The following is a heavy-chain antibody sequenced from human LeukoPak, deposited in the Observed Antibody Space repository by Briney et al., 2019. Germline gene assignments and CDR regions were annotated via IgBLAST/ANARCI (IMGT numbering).Heavy chain of an antibody. Sequence: PSETLSLTCAVSGYSISSGYYWGWIRQPPGKGLEWIGSIYHSGSTYYNPSLKSRVTISVDTSKNQFSLKLSSVTAADTAVYYCASHHLGYCSSTSCYHHYFDYWGQGTLVTVSS. CDR2: IYHSGST. V-gene: IGHV4-38-2*01. J-gene: IGHJ4*02. CDR1: GYSISSGYY. D-gene: IGHD2-2*01. CDR3: ASHHLGYCSSTSCYHHYFDY.